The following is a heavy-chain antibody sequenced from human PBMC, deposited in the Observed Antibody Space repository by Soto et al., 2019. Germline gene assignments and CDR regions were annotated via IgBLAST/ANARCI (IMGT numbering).Heavy chain of an antibody. V-gene: IGHV1-69*02. CDR3: ASGRAAAPCE. CDR2: IIPILGIA. D-gene: IGHD6-13*01. Sequence: QVQLVQSGAEVKKPGSSVKVSCKASGGTFSSYTISWVRQAPGQGLEWMGRIIPILGIANNAQKFQGRVTITADKSTVTAYMELSSRRSEDTAVYYCASGRAAAPCEWGQGTLVTVSS. J-gene: IGHJ4*02. CDR1: GGTFSSYT.